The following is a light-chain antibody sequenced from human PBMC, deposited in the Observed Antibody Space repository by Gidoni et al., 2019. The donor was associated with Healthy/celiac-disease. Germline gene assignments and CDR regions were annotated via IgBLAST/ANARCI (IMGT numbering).Light chain of an antibody. J-gene: IGLJ3*02. V-gene: IGLV1-40*01. CDR1: SSNIGAGYD. CDR2: GNS. CDR3: QSYDSSLSWV. Sequence: QSVLTQPPXXXGAPGQRVTISCTGSSSNIGAGYDVHWYQQLPGTAPKLLIYGNSNRPSGVPDRFSGSKSGTSASXXITGLQAEDEADYYCQSYDSSLSWVFGGGXKLTVL.